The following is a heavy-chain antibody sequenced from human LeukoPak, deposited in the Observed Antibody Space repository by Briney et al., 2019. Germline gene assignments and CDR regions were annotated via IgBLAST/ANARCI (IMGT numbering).Heavy chain of an antibody. D-gene: IGHD5-24*01. V-gene: IGHV4-61*10. CDR2: IYYSGST. J-gene: IGHJ4*02. Sequence: SSQTLSLTCTVSGGSISSGSYYWSWIRQPAGKGLEWIGYIYYSGSTNYNPSLKSRVTISVDTSKNQFSLKLSSVTAADTAVYYCARERDGYNSRGFDYWGQGTLVTVSS. CDR1: GGSISSGSYY. CDR3: ARERDGYNSRGFDY.